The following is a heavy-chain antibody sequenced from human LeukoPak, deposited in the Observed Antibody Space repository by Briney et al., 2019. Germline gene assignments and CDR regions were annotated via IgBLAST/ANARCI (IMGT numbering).Heavy chain of an antibody. J-gene: IGHJ4*02. CDR3: ARDGGDYVFDY. D-gene: IGHD4-17*01. CDR1: GFTFSSYE. CDR2: ISSSGSTI. Sequence: GGSLRLSCAASGFTFSSYEMNWVRQAPGKGQEWVSYISSSGSTIYYADSVKGRFTISRDNAKNSLYLQMNSLRAEDTAVYYCARDGGDYVFDYWGQGTLVTVSS. V-gene: IGHV3-48*03.